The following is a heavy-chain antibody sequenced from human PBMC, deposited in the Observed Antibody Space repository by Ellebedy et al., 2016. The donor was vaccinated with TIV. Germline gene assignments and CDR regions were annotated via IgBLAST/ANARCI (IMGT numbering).Heavy chain of an antibody. CDR3: ARGGHFFSDY. CDR2: IYYTGTT. Sequence: MPGGSLRLSCTVSGDSISSYFWSWIRQPPGKALEWIGYIYYTGTTNYNPSLKSRVTISVDTSKNQFSLKLTSVTAADTAVYYCARGGHFFSDYWGQGTLVTVSS. CDR1: GDSISSYF. D-gene: IGHD3-16*01. J-gene: IGHJ4*02. V-gene: IGHV4-59*12.